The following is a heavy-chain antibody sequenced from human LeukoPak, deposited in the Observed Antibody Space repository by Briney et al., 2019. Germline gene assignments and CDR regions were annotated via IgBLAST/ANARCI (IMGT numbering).Heavy chain of an antibody. Sequence: SETLSLTCTVSGYSISSGYYWGWIRQPPGKGLEWIGSIYYSGSTYYNPSLKSRVTMSIDTSNNQFSLKVTSVTVADTAVYYCARGGWQWLALFDYWGLGTLVTVSS. J-gene: IGHJ4*02. D-gene: IGHD6-19*01. CDR3: ARGGWQWLALFDY. CDR1: GYSISSGYY. V-gene: IGHV4-38-2*02. CDR2: IYYSGST.